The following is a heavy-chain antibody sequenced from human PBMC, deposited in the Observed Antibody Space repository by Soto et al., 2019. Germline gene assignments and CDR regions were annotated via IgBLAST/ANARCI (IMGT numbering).Heavy chain of an antibody. V-gene: IGHV4-39*01. D-gene: IGHD6-13*01. J-gene: IGHJ5*02. CDR1: GDSVRNSDYY. Sequence: SETLSLTCTVSGDSVRNSDYYWGWIRQPPNKGLEWVGSLHYSGSTFSNPSLRSRVTVSVDTSKNQFSLRLTSVTATDTAVYYCARPGSGSSWYWFDPWGQGTLVTVSS. CDR2: LHYSGST. CDR3: ARPGSGSSWYWFDP.